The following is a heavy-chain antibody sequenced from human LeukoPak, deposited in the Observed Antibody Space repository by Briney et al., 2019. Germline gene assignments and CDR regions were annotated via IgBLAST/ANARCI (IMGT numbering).Heavy chain of an antibody. CDR3: ARDYCSGGSCYQILT. J-gene: IGHJ5*02. V-gene: IGHV3-48*04. D-gene: IGHD2-15*01. CDR2: ITTSGTI. CDR1: GITFSSYS. Sequence: GGSLRLSCAASGITFSSYSMNWVRQAPGKGLEWVSYITTSGTIYYADSVKGRFTISRDNAKNSLYLQMNSLRAEDTAVDYCARDYCSGGSCYQILTWGQGTLVTVSS.